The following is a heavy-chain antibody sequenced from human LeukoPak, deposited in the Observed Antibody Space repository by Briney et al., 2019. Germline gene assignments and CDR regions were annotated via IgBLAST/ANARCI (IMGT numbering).Heavy chain of an antibody. D-gene: IGHD6-13*01. CDR3: ARQDWQQLVPYFDY. CDR2: IYYSGST. Sequence: SETLSLTCTVSGGSISSYYWSWIRQPPGKGLEWIGYIYYSGSTNYNPSLKSRVTISVDTSKNQFSLKLSSVTAADTAVYYCARQDWQQLVPYFDYCGQGTLVTVSS. J-gene: IGHJ4*02. V-gene: IGHV4-59*08. CDR1: GGSISSYY.